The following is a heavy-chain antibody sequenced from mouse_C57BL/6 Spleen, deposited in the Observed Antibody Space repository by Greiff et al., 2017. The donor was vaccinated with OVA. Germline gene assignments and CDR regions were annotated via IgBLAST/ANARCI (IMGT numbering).Heavy chain of an antibody. D-gene: IGHD2-4*01. Sequence: EVQLQESGPGLVKPSQSLSLTCSVPGYSITSGYYWNWIRQFPGNKLEWMGYISYDGSNNYNPSLKNRISITRDTSKNQFFLKLNSVTTEDTATYYCARSYDYDRGFAYWGQGTLVTVSA. CDR1: GYSITSGYY. V-gene: IGHV3-6*01. CDR3: ARSYDYDRGFAY. CDR2: ISYDGSN. J-gene: IGHJ3*01.